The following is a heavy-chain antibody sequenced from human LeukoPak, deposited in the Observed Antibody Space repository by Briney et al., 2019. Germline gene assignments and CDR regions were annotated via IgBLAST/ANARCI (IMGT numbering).Heavy chain of an antibody. CDR1: GYTFTSYG. D-gene: IGHD4-11*01. CDR3: AGHLTTLDSYAFDI. J-gene: IGHJ3*02. V-gene: IGHV1-18*01. Sequence: ASVKVSCKASGYTFTSYGISWVRQAPGQGLEWMGWISAYNANTNYAQKLQGRVTMTTDTSTSTAYMELRSLRSDDTAVYYCAGHLTTLDSYAFDIWGQGTMVTVSS. CDR2: ISAYNANT.